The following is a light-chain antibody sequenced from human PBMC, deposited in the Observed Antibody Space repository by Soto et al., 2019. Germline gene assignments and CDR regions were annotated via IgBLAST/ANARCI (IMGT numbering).Light chain of an antibody. CDR2: DVN. CDR3: CSYTGTYVVL. Sequence: QSVLTQPPSVSAAPGQKIIISCSGSSSNLGTYYVSWYHQLPGTAPKVLIYDVNKRPSGVPDRFSGSKSDKTASLTISGLQAEDEADYFCCSYTGTYVVLFGGGTKLTVL. CDR1: SSNLGTYY. V-gene: IGLV1-51*01. J-gene: IGLJ3*02.